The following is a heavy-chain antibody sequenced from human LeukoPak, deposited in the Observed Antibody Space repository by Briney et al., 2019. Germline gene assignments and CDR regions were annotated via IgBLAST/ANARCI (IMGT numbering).Heavy chain of an antibody. CDR1: GFTFNNYG. CDR3: AKDREGATMGPDY. D-gene: IGHD1-26*01. V-gene: IGHV3-30*02. J-gene: IGHJ4*02. CDR2: IRYDGSNK. Sequence: PGGSLRLSCEVSGFTFNNYGMHWVRQAPGKGLEWVAFIRYDGSNKYYADSVKGRFTISRDNSKNTLYLQMNSLRAEDTAVYYCAKDREGATMGPDYWGQGTLVTVSS.